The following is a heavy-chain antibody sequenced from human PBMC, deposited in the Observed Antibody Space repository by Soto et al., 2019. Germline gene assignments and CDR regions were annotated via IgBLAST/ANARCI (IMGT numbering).Heavy chain of an antibody. J-gene: IGHJ6*02. CDR3: ARPVVTTVNYYYYGMDV. CDR1: GGTFSSYA. D-gene: IGHD2-15*01. Sequence: SVKVSCKASGGTFSSYAISWVRQAPGQGLEWMGGIIPIFGTANYAQKFQGRVTITADESTSTAYMELSSLRSEDTAVYYCARPVVTTVNYYYYGMDVWGQGTTVTVSS. V-gene: IGHV1-69*13. CDR2: IIPIFGTA.